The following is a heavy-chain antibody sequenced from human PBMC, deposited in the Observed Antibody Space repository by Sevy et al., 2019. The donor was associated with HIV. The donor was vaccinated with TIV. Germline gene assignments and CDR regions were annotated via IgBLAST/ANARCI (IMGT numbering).Heavy chain of an antibody. CDR1: GFTFSMYA. CDR3: AIFYSYGSGTDYNGMDV. D-gene: IGHD3-10*01. Sequence: GESLKISCAASGFTFSMYAMSWVRQAPGKGLEWVSGITGSGTGSAGSGGSTHYADSVKGRFTVSRDNSKTTLYLQMNSLRAEDTAVYYCAIFYSYGSGTDYNGMDVWGQGTTVTVSS. V-gene: IGHV3-23*01. J-gene: IGHJ6*02. CDR2: ITGSGTGSAGSGGST.